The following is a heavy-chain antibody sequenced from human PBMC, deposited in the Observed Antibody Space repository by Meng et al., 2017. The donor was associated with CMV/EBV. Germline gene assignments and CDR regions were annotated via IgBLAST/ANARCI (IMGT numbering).Heavy chain of an antibody. J-gene: IGHJ4*02. CDR1: GFTFRSYS. Sequence: GESLKISCVASGFTFRSYSIHWVRQAPGKGPEWVAVISIDGRDEYYAESVKGRFTISRDNSKNTLDLQATSLRPEDTALYYCARARGYCNTTSCWRTLDYWGQGTLVTVSS. D-gene: IGHD2-2*01. V-gene: IGHV3-30*04. CDR2: ISIDGRDE. CDR3: ARARGYCNTTSCWRTLDY.